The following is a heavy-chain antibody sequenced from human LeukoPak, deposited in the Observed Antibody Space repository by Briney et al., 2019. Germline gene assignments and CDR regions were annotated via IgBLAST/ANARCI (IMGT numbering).Heavy chain of an antibody. CDR2: INPNSGGT. J-gene: IGHJ4*02. V-gene: IGHV1-2*02. CDR1: GYTFTSYG. D-gene: IGHD1-26*01. Sequence: ASVKVSCKASGYTFTSYGISWVRQAPGQGLEWMGWINPNSGGTNYAQKFQGRVTMTRDTSISTAYMEPSRLRSDDTAVYYCARDRMNIVGATHTFDYWGQGTLVTVSS. CDR3: ARDRMNIVGATHTFDY.